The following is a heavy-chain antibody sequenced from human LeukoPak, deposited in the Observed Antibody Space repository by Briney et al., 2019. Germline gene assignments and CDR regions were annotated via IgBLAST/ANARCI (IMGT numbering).Heavy chain of an antibody. J-gene: IGHJ4*02. CDR2: IYSGGST. Sequence: GGSLRLSCAASGFTVSSNYISWVRQAPGKGLEWVSIIYSGGSTYYADSVKGRFTISRDNSKKTLSLQINSLRAEDTAVYYCAKSSYSYGSGSFWTFDYWGQGTLVTVSS. CDR1: GFTVSSNY. V-gene: IGHV3-53*01. D-gene: IGHD3-10*01. CDR3: AKSSYSYGSGSFWTFDY.